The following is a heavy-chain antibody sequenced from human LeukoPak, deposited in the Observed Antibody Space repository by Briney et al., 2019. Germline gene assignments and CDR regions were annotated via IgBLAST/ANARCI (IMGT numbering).Heavy chain of an antibody. CDR2: IIPIFGTA. CDR3: ARWGYCSGGSCQAGFDP. J-gene: IGHJ5*02. D-gene: IGHD2-15*01. V-gene: IGHV1-69*05. CDR1: GGTFSSYA. Sequence: GASVKVSFQASGGTFSSYAISWVRQAPGQGLEWMGGIIPIFGTANYAQKFQGRVTINTDESTSTAYMDLSSVRSEDRAVYCCARWGYCSGGSCQAGFDPWGQGTLVTVSS.